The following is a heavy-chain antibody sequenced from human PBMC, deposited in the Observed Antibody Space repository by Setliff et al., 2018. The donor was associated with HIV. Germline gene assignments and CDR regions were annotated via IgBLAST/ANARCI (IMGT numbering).Heavy chain of an antibody. CDR2: INVGNGNT. V-gene: IGHV1-3*01. Sequence: GASVKVSCKASGYTFTSHAMHWVRQAPGQKLHWVGWINVGNGNTKYSHKFQDRVTITRDTSASTVYMELSSLRSEDTAVYYCARDLHAYSSSSYRFGPFDYWGQGTLVTVSS. D-gene: IGHD6-13*01. CDR3: ARDLHAYSSSSYRFGPFDY. J-gene: IGHJ4*02. CDR1: GYTFTSHA.